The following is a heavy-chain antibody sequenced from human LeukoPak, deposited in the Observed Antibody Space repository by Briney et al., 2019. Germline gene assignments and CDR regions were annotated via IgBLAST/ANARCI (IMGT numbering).Heavy chain of an antibody. J-gene: IGHJ3*02. D-gene: IGHD1-26*01. Sequence: PSETLSLTCTVSGGSISSSSYYWGWIRQPPGKGLEWIGSIYYSGSTNYNPSLKSRVTISVDTSKNQFSLKLSSVTAADTAVYYCATALGAFDAFDIWGQGTMVTVSS. V-gene: IGHV4-39*07. CDR3: ATALGAFDAFDI. CDR2: IYYSGST. CDR1: GGSISSSSYY.